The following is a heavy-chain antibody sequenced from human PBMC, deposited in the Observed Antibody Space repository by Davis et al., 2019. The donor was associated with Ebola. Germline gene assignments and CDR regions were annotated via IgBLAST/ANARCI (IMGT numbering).Heavy chain of an antibody. D-gene: IGHD3-16*02. CDR1: GFTFSGSA. J-gene: IGHJ4*02. CDR2: IRSKANSYAT. Sequence: GESLKISCAASGFTFSGSAMHWVRQASGKGLEWVGRIRSKANSYATAYAASVKGRFTISRDDSKNTAYLQMNSLKTEDTAVYYCTSQSHDYIWGSYRYQDYCGQGTLVTVSS. CDR3: TSQSHDYIWGSYRYQDY. V-gene: IGHV3-73*01.